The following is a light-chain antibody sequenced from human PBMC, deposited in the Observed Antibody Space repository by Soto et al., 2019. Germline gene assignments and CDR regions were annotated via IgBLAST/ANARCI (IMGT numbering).Light chain of an antibody. V-gene: IGLV2-8*01. Sequence: QSALTQPPSASGSPGQSVTISCTGTSSDVGGYNYVSWYQQHPGKAPKLMIYEVSKRPSGGPDRFSGSKSGSTASLTVSGIQAEDEAVYYCGSYAGSNNLVVFGGGTQLTVL. J-gene: IGLJ2*01. CDR2: EVS. CDR1: SSDVGGYNY. CDR3: GSYAGSNNLVV.